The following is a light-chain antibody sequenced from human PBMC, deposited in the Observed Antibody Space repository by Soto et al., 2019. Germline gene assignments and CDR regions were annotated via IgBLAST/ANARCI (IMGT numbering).Light chain of an antibody. CDR3: QQYNNWPWT. J-gene: IGKJ1*01. CDR2: QTS. V-gene: IGKV3D-15*01. CDR1: QYIKTR. Sequence: EIVLTQSTATLSSFPGDRVTLSCRACQYIKTRLAWYQHRPGQAPRLLIYQTSTRATGNPDRFSCSGPGTDFTLTISSLQSEDFSVYYCQQYNNWPWTFGQGTKVAIK.